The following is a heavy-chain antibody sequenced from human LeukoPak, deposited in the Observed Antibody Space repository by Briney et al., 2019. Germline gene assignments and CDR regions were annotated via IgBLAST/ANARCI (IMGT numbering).Heavy chain of an antibody. CDR1: GGSITSYY. V-gene: IGHV4-4*07. D-gene: IGHD1-7*01. CDR3: ARENSISTPVTWFDP. Sequence: SETLPLTCGVSGGSITSYYWSWIRQPAGKGLEWLGRIYSSGTTNYNPSLKSRVTMSVDTSKNHFSLKLTSVTAADTAVYYCARENSISTPVTWFDPWGQGTLVTVSS. CDR2: IYSSGTT. J-gene: IGHJ5*02.